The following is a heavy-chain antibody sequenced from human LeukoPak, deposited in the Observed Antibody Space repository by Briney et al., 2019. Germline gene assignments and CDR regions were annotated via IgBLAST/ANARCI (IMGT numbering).Heavy chain of an antibody. CDR1: GFTFSNAW. J-gene: IGHJ4*02. CDR2: IKSKTDGGTT. CDR3: SSVIAVAGTDY. D-gene: IGHD6-19*01. Sequence: PGGSLRLSCAASGFTFSNAWVSWVRQAPGKGLEWVGRIKSKTDGGTTDYAAPVKGRFTISRDDSKNTLYLQMNSLKTEDTAVYYCSSVIAVAGTDYWGQGTLVTVSS. V-gene: IGHV3-15*01.